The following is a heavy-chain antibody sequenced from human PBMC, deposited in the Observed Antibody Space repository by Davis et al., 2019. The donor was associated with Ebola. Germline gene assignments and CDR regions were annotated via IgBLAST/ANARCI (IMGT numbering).Heavy chain of an antibody. CDR2: INSDGSST. V-gene: IGHV3-74*01. J-gene: IGHJ4*02. D-gene: IGHD3-16*01. Sequence: GESLKISCAASGFTFSSYAMSWVRQAPGKGLEWVSRINSDGSSTSYADSVKGRFTISRDNAKNSLYLQMNSLRAEDTAVYYCARDPRGPKKVGYYFDYWGQGTLVTVSS. CDR3: ARDPRGPKKVGYYFDY. CDR1: GFTFSSYA.